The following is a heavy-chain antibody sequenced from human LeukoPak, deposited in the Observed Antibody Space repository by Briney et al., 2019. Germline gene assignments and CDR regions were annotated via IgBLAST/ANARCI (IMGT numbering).Heavy chain of an antibody. D-gene: IGHD3-9*01. Sequence: ASVKVSCKASGYTFTGYYMHWVRQAPGQGLEWMGWINPNSGGTSYAQKFQGRVTMTRDTSISTAYMELSRLRSDDTAVYYCARGYGILTGYVYWGQGTLVTVSS. CDR1: GYTFTGYY. CDR2: INPNSGGT. J-gene: IGHJ4*02. CDR3: ARGYGILTGYVY. V-gene: IGHV1-2*02.